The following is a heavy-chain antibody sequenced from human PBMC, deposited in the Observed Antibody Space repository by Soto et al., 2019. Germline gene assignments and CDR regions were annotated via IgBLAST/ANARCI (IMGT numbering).Heavy chain of an antibody. D-gene: IGHD2-21*02. J-gene: IGHJ4*02. CDR3: ARDLRLDS. CDR2: IYQSGTP. CDR1: GGSISSGGYY. V-gene: IGHV4-31*03. Sequence: SETLSLTCNVSGGSISSGGYYWNWIRQYPGKGLEWIAYIYQSGTPYYNPSLKSRATISIDRSKNQFSLRLDSVTAADTAVYNCARDLRLDSWGPGTLVTVSS.